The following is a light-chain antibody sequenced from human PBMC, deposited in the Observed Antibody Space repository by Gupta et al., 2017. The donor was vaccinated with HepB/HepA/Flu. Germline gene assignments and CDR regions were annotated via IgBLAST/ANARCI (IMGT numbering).Light chain of an antibody. CDR3: QSYDGSLSGSVV. J-gene: IGLJ2*01. Sequence: QPVLTQPPSVSGAPGRRVSITCTATRSNIGAGYDVHWYQQLPGRPPKLLIYGNINRPSGVPDRFSGSKSGASASLAIAGLQAEDEADYYCQSYDGSLSGSVVFGGGTRLTVL. CDR1: RSNIGAGYD. CDR2: GNI. V-gene: IGLV1-40*01.